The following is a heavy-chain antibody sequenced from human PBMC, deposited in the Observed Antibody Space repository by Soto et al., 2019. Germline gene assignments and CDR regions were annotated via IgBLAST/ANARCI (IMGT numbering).Heavy chain of an antibody. CDR3: ARDRTLYSSSWYSDYYYGMDV. D-gene: IGHD6-13*01. V-gene: IGHV3-48*03. CDR2: ISSSGSTI. CDR1: GFTSSSYE. Sequence: GGSLRLSCAASGFTSSSYEMNWVRQAPGKGLEWVSYISSSGSTIYYADSVKGRFTISRDNAKNSLYLQMNSLRAEDTAVYYCARDRTLYSSSWYSDYYYGMDVWGQGTTVTVS. J-gene: IGHJ6*02.